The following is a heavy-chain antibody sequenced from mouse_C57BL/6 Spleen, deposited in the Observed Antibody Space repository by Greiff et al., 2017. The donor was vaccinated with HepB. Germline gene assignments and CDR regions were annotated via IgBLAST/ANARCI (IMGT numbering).Heavy chain of an antibody. CDR2: IHPNSGST. CDR1: GYTFTSYW. V-gene: IGHV1-64*01. CDR3: ARDYSNYFYYFDY. J-gene: IGHJ2*01. Sequence: QVHLKQPGAELVKPGASVKLSCKASGYTFTSYWMHWVKQRPGQGLEWIGMIHPNSGSTNYNEKFKSKATLTVDKSSSTAYMQLSSLTSEDSAVYYCARDYSNYFYYFDYWGQGTTLTVSS. D-gene: IGHD2-5*01.